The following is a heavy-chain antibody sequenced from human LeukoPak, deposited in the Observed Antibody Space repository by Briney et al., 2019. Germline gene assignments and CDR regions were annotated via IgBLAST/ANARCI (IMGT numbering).Heavy chain of an antibody. J-gene: IGHJ6*03. Sequence: GGSLRLSCAASGFTFSSYAMSWVRQAPGKGLEWVSAISGSGGSTYYADSVKGRFTISRDNSKNTLYLQMNSLRAEDTAVFYCAREGKSDYGDFGPRDYFYYMDVWGKGTTVTVSS. D-gene: IGHD4-17*01. CDR2: ISGSGGST. CDR3: AREGKSDYGDFGPRDYFYYMDV. CDR1: GFTFSSYA. V-gene: IGHV3-23*01.